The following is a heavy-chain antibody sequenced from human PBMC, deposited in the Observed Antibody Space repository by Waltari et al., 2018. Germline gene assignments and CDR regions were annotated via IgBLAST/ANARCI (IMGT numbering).Heavy chain of an antibody. D-gene: IGHD4-4*01. CDR2: IIPMFGTA. CDR3: ARDPGLQGPREPNLNDY. J-gene: IGHJ4*02. V-gene: IGHV1-69*08. Sequence: QVQLVQSGAEVKKPGSSVKVSCKASGGTFSSYAISWVRQAPGQGLEWMGRIIPMFGTANYAQKCQGRVTITADKSTSTAYMELSSLRSEDTAVYYCARDPGLQGPREPNLNDYWGQGTLVTVSS. CDR1: GGTFSSYA.